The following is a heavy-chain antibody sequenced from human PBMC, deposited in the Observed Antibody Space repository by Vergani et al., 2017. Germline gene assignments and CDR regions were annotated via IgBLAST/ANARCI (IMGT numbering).Heavy chain of an antibody. D-gene: IGHD1-1*01. CDR2: ISYDGTQK. V-gene: IGHV3-30*03. J-gene: IGHJ1*01. Sequence: QVHLAESGGGVVQPGTSLRLSCAASGFPFSSYGMHWVRQAPGKGLEWVAVISYDGTQKYYADSVKGRFTISRDNSKSTLYLQMNSLRTEDTAVYYCATKSCGTPGCQIGYFREWGQGTLVTVSS. CDR1: GFPFSSYG. CDR3: ATKSCGTPGCQIGYFRE.